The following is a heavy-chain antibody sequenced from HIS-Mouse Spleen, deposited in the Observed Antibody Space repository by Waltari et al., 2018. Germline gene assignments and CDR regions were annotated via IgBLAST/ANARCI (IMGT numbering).Heavy chain of an antibody. Sequence: QLQLQESGPGLVTPSETLSLTCTVSVGSISSSSYYWGWTRQPPGKGLEWMGSIYYSGSTYYNPSLKSRVTISVDTSKNQFSLKLSSVTAADTAVYYCAREIPYSSSWYDWYFDLWGRGTLVTVSS. J-gene: IGHJ2*01. D-gene: IGHD6-13*01. CDR1: VGSISSSSYY. CDR3: AREIPYSSSWYDWYFDL. V-gene: IGHV4-39*07. CDR2: IYYSGST.